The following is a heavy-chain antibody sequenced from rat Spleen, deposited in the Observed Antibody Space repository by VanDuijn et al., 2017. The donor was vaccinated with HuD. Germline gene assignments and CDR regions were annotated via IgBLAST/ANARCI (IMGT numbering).Heavy chain of an antibody. CDR1: GFTFSNYD. V-gene: IGHV5-25*01. J-gene: IGHJ2*01. Sequence: EVQLVESGGGLVQPGGSMKLSCAASGFTFSNYDMAWVRQAPTKGLEWVATISYGDSSGHSSTYYRDSVKGRFTISRDNAKSTLSLQMDSLRSEDTATYYCARRHYGYTDYFDYWGQGVMVTVSS. CDR3: ARRHYGYTDYFDY. CDR2: ISYGDSSGHSST. D-gene: IGHD1-9*01.